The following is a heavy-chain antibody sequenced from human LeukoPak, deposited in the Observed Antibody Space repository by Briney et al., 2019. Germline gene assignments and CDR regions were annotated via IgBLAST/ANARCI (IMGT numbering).Heavy chain of an antibody. J-gene: IGHJ4*02. CDR2: INSDGRSI. Sequence: PGGSLTLSCAASGFTFGNHWMHWVRQAPGKGLVWVSRINSDGRSISYADSVKGRFTISRDNAKNTLYLQMNSLRAEDTAVYYCARVRYSYGYDWWGQGTLVTVSS. CDR3: ARVRYSYGYDW. CDR1: GFTFGNHW. D-gene: IGHD5-18*01. V-gene: IGHV3-74*01.